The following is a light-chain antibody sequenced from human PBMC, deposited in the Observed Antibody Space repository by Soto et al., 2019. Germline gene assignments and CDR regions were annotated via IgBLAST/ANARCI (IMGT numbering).Light chain of an antibody. CDR3: HQYYSYPT. Sequence: IKMTQSPSTLSASVGARVTITIQASQDVSDRLNWYQQKPGKAPKLLIYAASTLQSGVPAMFSGSVSGTDFTLAISCLQSEDFATYYCHQYYSYPTFGGGTKMDIK. CDR2: AAS. V-gene: IGKV1-8*01. J-gene: IGKJ4*01. CDR1: QDVSDR.